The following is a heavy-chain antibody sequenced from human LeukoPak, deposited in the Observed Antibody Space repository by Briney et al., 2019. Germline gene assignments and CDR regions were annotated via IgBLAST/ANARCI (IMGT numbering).Heavy chain of an antibody. CDR2: IYYSGST. D-gene: IGHD2-15*01. V-gene: IGHV4-31*03. J-gene: IGHJ5*02. CDR3: ARVNTRNWFDP. CDR1: GVSISSGGYY. Sequence: SQTLSLTCTVSGVSISSGGYYWSWIRQHPGKGLEWIGYIYYSGSTYYNPSLKSRVTISVDTSKNQFSLKLSSVTAADTAVYYCARVNTRNWFDPWGQGTLVTVSS.